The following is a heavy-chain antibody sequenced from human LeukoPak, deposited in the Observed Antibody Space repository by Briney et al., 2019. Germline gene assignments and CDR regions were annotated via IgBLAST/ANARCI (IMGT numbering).Heavy chain of an antibody. J-gene: IGHJ2*01. CDR1: GFTFSSYA. V-gene: IGHV3-23*01. D-gene: IGHD2-2*01. CDR3: AKEITYCSRTSCYVYWYFDL. CDR2: ITSSGANA. Sequence: PGGSLRLSCAASGFTFSSYAMTWVRQAPGKGLDWVSGITSSGANADYADSVKGRFTISRDNSKNTLYLQMNSLRAEDTAVYYCAKEITYCSRTSCYVYWYFDLWGRGTLVTVSS.